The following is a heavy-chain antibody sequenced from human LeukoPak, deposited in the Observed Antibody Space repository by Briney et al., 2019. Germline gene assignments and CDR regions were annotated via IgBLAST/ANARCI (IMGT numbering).Heavy chain of an antibody. CDR2: ISYDGSKK. V-gene: IGHV3-30*18. J-gene: IGHJ6*04. CDR1: GFTFSSYG. D-gene: IGHD3-10*02. CDR3: AERGITMIGGV. Sequence: SGGALRLSCADSGFTFSSYGMHWVRQAPGKGLEWVAVISYDGSKKYYADSVKGRFTISRDNSKNTLYLQMNSLRAEDTAVYYCAERGITMIGGVWGKGTTVTISS.